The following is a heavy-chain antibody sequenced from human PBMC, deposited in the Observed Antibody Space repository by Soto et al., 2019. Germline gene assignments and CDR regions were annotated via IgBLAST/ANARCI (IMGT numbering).Heavy chain of an antibody. CDR2: ISGTGGGT. D-gene: IGHD5-18*01. CDR3: AEDGHSAMARGWFDP. V-gene: IGHV3-23*01. Sequence: EVQLLESGGDLVQPGGSLRLSCAASGFTFSNYAMSWVRQAPGKGLEWVSGISGTGGGTYYADSVKGRFTISRDNSKNTVYLQMNSLRVEDTGVYYCAEDGHSAMARGWFDPWGQGTLVTVSS. CDR1: GFTFSNYA. J-gene: IGHJ5*02.